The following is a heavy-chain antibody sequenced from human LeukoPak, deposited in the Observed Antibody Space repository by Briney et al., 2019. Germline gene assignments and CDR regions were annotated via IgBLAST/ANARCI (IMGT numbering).Heavy chain of an antibody. D-gene: IGHD2-15*01. Sequence: SETLSLTCTFSGGSASSKSYSWAWIRQPPGKGLEWIGSLYYTENTYYNPSLKSRVAISADTAKNQFFLKLTSVTAADTAVYYCARMSCDTLGCPTVYNWIDPWGQGTLVTVSS. J-gene: IGHJ5*02. CDR1: GGSASSKSYS. CDR3: ARMSCDTLGCPTVYNWIDP. V-gene: IGHV4-39*01. CDR2: LYYTENT.